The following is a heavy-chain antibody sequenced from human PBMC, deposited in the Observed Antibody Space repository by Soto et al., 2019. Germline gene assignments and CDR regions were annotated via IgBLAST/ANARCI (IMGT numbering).Heavy chain of an antibody. CDR3: ARFQRTNNGMDV. D-gene: IGHD2-2*01. CDR2: ISSSNSYT. CDR1: GFTFSDYY. Sequence: GGSLRLSCAASGFTFSDYYMSWIRQAPGKGLEWVSYISSSNSYTNNADSVKGRFTISRDNAKNSLYLQMNSLRAEDTAVYYCARFQRTNNGMDVWGQGTTVTVS. V-gene: IGHV3-11*06. J-gene: IGHJ6*02.